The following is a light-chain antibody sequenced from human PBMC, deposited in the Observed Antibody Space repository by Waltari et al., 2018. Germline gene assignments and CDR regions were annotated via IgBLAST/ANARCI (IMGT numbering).Light chain of an antibody. CDR3: MQGTHLPYS. Sequence: DVVLTQSPLSLPVTLGQPASISCRSSQSLVSSDGNTYLNWFQQRPGQSPRRLIYKVSNWDSGVPDRFSGSGSDTDFTLKISRVEAEDVGVYYCMQGTHLPYSFGQGTKLEI. CDR2: KVS. V-gene: IGKV2D-30*01. CDR1: QSLVSSDGNTY. J-gene: IGKJ2*03.